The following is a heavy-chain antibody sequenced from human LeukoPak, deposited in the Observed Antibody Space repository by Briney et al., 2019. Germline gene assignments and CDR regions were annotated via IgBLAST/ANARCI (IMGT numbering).Heavy chain of an antibody. V-gene: IGHV1-46*01. CDR3: ARWILDAFDI. D-gene: IGHD5-12*01. CDR1: GYTFTSYY. J-gene: IGHJ3*02. CDR2: INPSGGST. Sequence: ASVTVSCTASGYTFTSYYMHWVRQAPGQGLEWMGIINPSGGSTSYAQKFQGRVTMTRDMSTSTVYMELSSLRSEDTAVYYCARWILDAFDIWGQGTMVTVSS.